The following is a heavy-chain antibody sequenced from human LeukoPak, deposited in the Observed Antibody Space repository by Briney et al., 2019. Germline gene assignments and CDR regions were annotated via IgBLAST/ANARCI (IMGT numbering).Heavy chain of an antibody. CDR2: ISSSSSYI. CDR3: ARLLVGATRIFDY. V-gene: IGHV3-21*01. CDR1: GFTFSSYS. D-gene: IGHD1-26*01. J-gene: IGHJ4*02. Sequence: GGSLRLSCAASGFTFSSYSMNWVRQAPGKGLEWVSSISSSSSYIYYADSVKGRFTISRDNAKNSLYLQMNSLRAEDTAVYYCARLLVGATRIFDYWGQGTLVTVSS.